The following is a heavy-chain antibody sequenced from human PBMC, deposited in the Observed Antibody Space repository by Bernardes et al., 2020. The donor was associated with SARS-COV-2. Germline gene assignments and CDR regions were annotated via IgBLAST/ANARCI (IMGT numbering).Heavy chain of an antibody. CDR3: AKGDYDDPTRGKRGDY. J-gene: IGHJ4*02. CDR1: GFIFSNYA. CDR2: ISGSGGSI. Sequence: GGSLRLSCAASGFIFSNYAMNWVRRAPGKGLEWVSAISGSGGSIFYADSVTGRFTISRDNSKNTLFLQMNSLRAEDTAVYYCAKGDYDDPTRGKRGDYWGQGTLVTVSS. D-gene: IGHD4-17*01. V-gene: IGHV3-23*01.